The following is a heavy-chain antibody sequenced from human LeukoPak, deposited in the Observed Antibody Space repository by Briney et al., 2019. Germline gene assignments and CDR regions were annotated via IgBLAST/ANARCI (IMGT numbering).Heavy chain of an antibody. CDR3: ARGKMDGDDFDY. CDR2: INPNSAT. J-gene: IGHJ4*02. D-gene: IGHD4-17*01. Sequence: GASVKVSCKASGYTFSGSYMHWVRQAPGQGPEWMGWINPNSATNYAKRIQDRVTMTTHTSISTAYMELTRLRSEDTAVYYCARGKMDGDDFDYWGQGTLVTVSS. CDR1: GYTFSGSY. V-gene: IGHV1-2*02.